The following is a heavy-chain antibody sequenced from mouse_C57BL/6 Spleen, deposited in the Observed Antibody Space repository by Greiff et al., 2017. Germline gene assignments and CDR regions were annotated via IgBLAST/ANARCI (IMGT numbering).Heavy chain of an antibody. D-gene: IGHD1-1*01. CDR2: ISSGGSYT. CDR3: ASYGSSYYYFDY. V-gene: IGHV5-6*01. Sequence: SLEGVATISSGGSYTYYPDSVKGRFTISRDNAKNTLYLQMSSLKSEDTAMYYCASYGSSYYYFDYWGQGTTLTVSS. J-gene: IGHJ2*01.